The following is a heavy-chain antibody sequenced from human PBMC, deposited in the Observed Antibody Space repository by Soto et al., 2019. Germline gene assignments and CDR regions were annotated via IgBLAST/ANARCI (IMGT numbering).Heavy chain of an antibody. CDR1: GDSISSSSYY. D-gene: IGHD3-9*01. J-gene: IGHJ2*01. Sequence: SETLSLTCIVSGDSISSSSYYWVWIRQPPGKGLEWIGSIYYSGTTYYNPSLESRVTISIDTSKNQFSLKVSSLTAADTAVYYCAKTGSYDIPTSSYFDLRARRTPVPVSS. CDR3: AKTGSYDIPTSSYFDL. V-gene: IGHV4-39*01. CDR2: IYYSGTT.